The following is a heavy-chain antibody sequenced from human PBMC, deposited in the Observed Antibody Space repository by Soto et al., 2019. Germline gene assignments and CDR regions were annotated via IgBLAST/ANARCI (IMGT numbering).Heavy chain of an antibody. V-gene: IGHV4-61*05. CDR2: IYYDGNT. J-gene: IGHJ6*02. CDR3: ARTTYDFWSGYPYYYYYYGMDV. CDR1: GGSISSSSHY. Sequence: SETLSLTCTVSGGSISSSSHYWGWIRQPPGKGLECIGYIYYDGNTNYNPSLKSRVTISVDTSKNQFSLKLSSVTAADTAVYYCARTTYDFWSGYPYYYYYYGMDVWGQGTTVTVSS. D-gene: IGHD3-3*01.